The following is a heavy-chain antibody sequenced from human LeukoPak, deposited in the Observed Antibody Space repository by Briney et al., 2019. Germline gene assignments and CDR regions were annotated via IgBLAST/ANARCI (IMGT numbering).Heavy chain of an antibody. J-gene: IGHJ1*01. D-gene: IGHD6-13*01. Sequence: ASVKVSCKASGYTFTDYYMHWVRQAPGQGLEWMGWINPKSGDTKYAQESQGWVTMTRDTSISPAYIELSRSRSDDTAMYYCARGSPVAAAGTAYFHHWGQGTLVTVSS. CDR3: ARGSPVAAAGTAYFHH. V-gene: IGHV1-2*04. CDR1: GYTFTDYY. CDR2: INPKSGDT.